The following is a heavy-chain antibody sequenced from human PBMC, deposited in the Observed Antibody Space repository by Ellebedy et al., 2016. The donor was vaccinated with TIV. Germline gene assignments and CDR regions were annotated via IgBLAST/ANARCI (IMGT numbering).Heavy chain of an antibody. CDR3: ASGSQLATYYFDY. CDR2: INPNSGGT. V-gene: IGHV1-2*04. Sequence: AASVKVSCKASGYTFTGYYMHWVRQAPGQGLEWMGWINPNSGGTNYAQKFQGWVTMTRDTSISTAYMELSRLRSDDTAVYYCASGSQLATYYFDYWGQGTLVTVSS. J-gene: IGHJ4*02. D-gene: IGHD6-13*01. CDR1: GYTFTGYY.